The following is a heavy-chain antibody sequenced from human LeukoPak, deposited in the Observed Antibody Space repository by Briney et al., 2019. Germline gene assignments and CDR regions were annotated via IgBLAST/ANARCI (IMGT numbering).Heavy chain of an antibody. CDR3: ALDQWLFGY. CDR1: GFTFSSYE. J-gene: IGHJ4*02. Sequence: GGSLRLSYAASGFTFSSYEMNWVRQAPGKGLEWVSYISSSGSTIYYADSVKGRFTISRDNAKNSLYLQMNSLRAEDTAVYYCALDQWLFGYWGQGTLVTVSS. V-gene: IGHV3-48*03. D-gene: IGHD1/OR15-1a*01. CDR2: ISSSGSTI.